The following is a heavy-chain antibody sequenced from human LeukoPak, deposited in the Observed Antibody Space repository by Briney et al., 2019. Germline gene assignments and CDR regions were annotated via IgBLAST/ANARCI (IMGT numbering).Heavy chain of an antibody. CDR1: GLTFSNAW. V-gene: IGHV3-15*01. CDR3: ATDLGGYYSGSGSYWGSLDY. J-gene: IGHJ4*02. Sequence: GGSLRLSCAAFGLTFSNAWTSWVRQSPGKGLDWFGRMKRKSDGGTPDNAAPVKGRFTISRDDSKNTLYLQMNSLKIEDTAMYYCATDLGGYYSGSGSYWGSLDYWGQGTVVTVSS. D-gene: IGHD3-10*01. CDR2: MKRKSDGGTP.